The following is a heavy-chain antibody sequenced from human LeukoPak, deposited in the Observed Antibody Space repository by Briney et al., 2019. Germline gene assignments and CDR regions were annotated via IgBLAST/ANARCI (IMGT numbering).Heavy chain of an antibody. V-gene: IGHV3-7*01. CDR1: GFSFDSYW. J-gene: IGHJ4*02. CDR2: INHDATEK. Sequence: GGSLRLSCVASGFSFDSYWMNWVRQAPGRGLEWVANINHDATEKYYVDSVKGRFTISRDNAKKSLYLQMNRLRADDTAVYYCARPIDKYYYDSSGYLCWGQGTLVTVSS. CDR3: ARPIDKYYYDSSGYLC. D-gene: IGHD3-22*01.